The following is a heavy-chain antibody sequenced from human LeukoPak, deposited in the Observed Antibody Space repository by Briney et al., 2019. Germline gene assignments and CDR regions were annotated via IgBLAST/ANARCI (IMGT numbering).Heavy chain of an antibody. D-gene: IGHD6-19*01. V-gene: IGHV4-34*01. CDR3: AKALSRSRSIAVADYGCGFDY. J-gene: IGHJ4*02. CDR1: GGSFSGYY. Sequence: PSETLSLTCAVYGGSFSGYYWSWIRQPPGKGLEWIGEINHSGSTNYNPSLKSRVTISVDTSKNQFSLKLSSVTAADTAVYYCAKALSRSRSIAVADYGCGFDYWGQGTLVTVSS. CDR2: INHSGST.